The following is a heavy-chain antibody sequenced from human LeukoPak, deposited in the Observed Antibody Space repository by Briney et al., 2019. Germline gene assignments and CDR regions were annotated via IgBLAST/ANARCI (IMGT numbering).Heavy chain of an antibody. D-gene: IGHD3-16*01. V-gene: IGHV3-33*01. CDR3: ARDPRDYDYVWGSFYGMDV. Sequence: GGSLRLSCAASGFTFSSYGMHWVRQAPGKGLEWVAVIWYDGSNKYYADSVKGRFTISRDNSKNTLYLQMNSLRAEDTAVYYCARDPRDYDYVWGSFYGMDVWGQGTTVTVSS. J-gene: IGHJ6*02. CDR1: GFTFSSYG. CDR2: IWYDGSNK.